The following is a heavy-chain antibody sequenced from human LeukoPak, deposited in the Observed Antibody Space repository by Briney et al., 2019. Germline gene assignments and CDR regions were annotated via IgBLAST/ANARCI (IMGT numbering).Heavy chain of an antibody. CDR3: ARDPGHYDSSGLPENWFDP. CDR1: GFTFSSYG. J-gene: IGHJ5*02. Sequence: SLRLSCAASGFTFSSYGMHWVRQAPGKGLEWVAVISYDGSNKYYVDSVKGRFTISRDNAKNSLYLQMNSLRAEDTAVYYCARDPGHYDSSGLPENWFDPWGQGTLVTVSS. D-gene: IGHD3-22*01. CDR2: ISYDGSNK. V-gene: IGHV3-30*03.